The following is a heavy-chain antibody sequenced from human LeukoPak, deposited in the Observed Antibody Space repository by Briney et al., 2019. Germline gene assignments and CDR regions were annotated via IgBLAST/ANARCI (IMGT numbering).Heavy chain of an antibody. CDR2: MSSDGGNK. D-gene: IGHD6-19*01. Sequence: GGSLRLSCAASGFTFSSYAFHWVRQAPGKGLERVAVMSSDGGNKYYADSVQGRFTISRDNSKNTLYLQMNSLRVEDTAVYYCARPDSSGWSHAFDVWGQGTMVTVSS. CDR3: ARPDSSGWSHAFDV. J-gene: IGHJ3*01. CDR1: GFTFSSYA. V-gene: IGHV3-30-3*01.